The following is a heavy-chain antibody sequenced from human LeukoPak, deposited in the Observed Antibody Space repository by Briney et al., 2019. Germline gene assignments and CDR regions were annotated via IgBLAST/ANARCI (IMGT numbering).Heavy chain of an antibody. D-gene: IGHD6-19*01. CDR2: ISSSGST. J-gene: IGHJ4*02. CDR1: GDSISSGDYY. V-gene: IGHV4-61*02. Sequence: SETLSLTCTVSGDSISSGDYYWSWIRQPAGKGLEWIGRISSSGSTNYNPSLKSRVTISVDKSKNQFSLKLSSVTAADTAVYYCARDRGSGRPIDYWGQGTLVTVSS. CDR3: ARDRGSGRPIDY.